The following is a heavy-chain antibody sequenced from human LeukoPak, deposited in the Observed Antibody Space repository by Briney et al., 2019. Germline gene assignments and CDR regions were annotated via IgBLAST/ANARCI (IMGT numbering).Heavy chain of an antibody. V-gene: IGHV3-7*01. CDR2: IKEDGSES. CDR3: ARDLEIRYFDWSSGTNPRFDY. Sequence: AGGSLRLSCAASGFNFGEFWMAWVRQTPRMGLEWVADIKEDGSESFYVDSVKGRFTISRDNSKNSLDLQMNRLRGDDTAVYYCARDLEIRYFDWSSGTNPRFDYWGQGTLVTVSS. D-gene: IGHD3-9*01. J-gene: IGHJ4*02. CDR1: GFNFGEFW.